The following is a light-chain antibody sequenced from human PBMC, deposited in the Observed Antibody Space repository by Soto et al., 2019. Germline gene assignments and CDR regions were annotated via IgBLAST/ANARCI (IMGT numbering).Light chain of an antibody. CDR3: SSYASSSTYVL. Sequence: QAVVTQPASVSGSPGQSITISCTGTSSDVGGYNYVSWYQQHPGKAPKLMICEVSNRPSGVSDRFSGSKSGNTASLTISGLHAEYEADYYCSSYASSSTYVLFGGGTKLTVL. CDR2: EVS. V-gene: IGLV2-14*01. J-gene: IGLJ2*01. CDR1: SSDVGGYNY.